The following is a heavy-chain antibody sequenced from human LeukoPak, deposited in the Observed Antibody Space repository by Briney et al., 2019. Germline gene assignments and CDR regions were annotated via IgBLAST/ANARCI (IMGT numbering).Heavy chain of an antibody. D-gene: IGHD6-19*01. CDR2: IIPIFGTA. J-gene: IGHJ6*03. V-gene: IGHV1-69*05. CDR1: GGTFSSYA. CDR3: ARASIAVAGYYYYYMDV. Sequence: SVKVSCKASGGTFSSYAISWVRQAPGQGLEWMGGIIPIFGTANYAQKFQGRVTITTDESTSTTYMELSSLRSEDTAVYYCARASIAVAGYYYYYMDVWGKGTTVTVSS.